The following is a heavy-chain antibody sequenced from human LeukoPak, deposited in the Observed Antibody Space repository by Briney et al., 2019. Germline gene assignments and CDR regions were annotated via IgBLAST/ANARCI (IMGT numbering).Heavy chain of an antibody. V-gene: IGHV3-30*02. CDR3: AKVIVATTIDY. Sequence: GGSLRLSCAASGFSFSSYGMHWVRQAPGKGLEWVAFIRFDGNNKNYADSVKGRFTISRDNSKNTLYLQMNSLRAEDTATYYCAKVIVATTIDYRGQGTLVTVSS. D-gene: IGHD5-12*01. CDR1: GFSFSSYG. CDR2: IRFDGNNK. J-gene: IGHJ4*02.